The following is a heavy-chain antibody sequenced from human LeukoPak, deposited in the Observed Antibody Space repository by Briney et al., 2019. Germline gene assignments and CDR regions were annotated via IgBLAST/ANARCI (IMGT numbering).Heavy chain of an antibody. CDR2: ISWNGVIM. J-gene: IGHJ4*02. D-gene: IGHD5-12*01. CDR3: AKDRMGAYVTVPDS. CDR1: GFNLGFFS. Sequence: GGVLRIFFGAPGFNLGFFSMAWVRQTSGEGLGLGLGISWNGVIMGYTDSVKGRFTISRDNAENSLYLQMNTLRPEDTAFYFCAKDRMGAYVTVPDSWGQGTLVTVSS. V-gene: IGHV3-9*01.